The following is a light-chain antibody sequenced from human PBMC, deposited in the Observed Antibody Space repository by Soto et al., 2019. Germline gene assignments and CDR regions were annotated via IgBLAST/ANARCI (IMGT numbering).Light chain of an antibody. J-gene: IGKJ2*01. CDR1: QSISSW. CDR2: DAS. V-gene: IGKV1-5*01. CDR3: QQYYRYYT. Sequence: DIQMTQSPSTLSASVGDRVTITCRASQSISSWLAWYQQKPGKAPKVLIYDASRLESGVPSRFSGSGSGTEFTLTISSLQPDDFATYYCQQYYRYYTFCQGTKLEIK.